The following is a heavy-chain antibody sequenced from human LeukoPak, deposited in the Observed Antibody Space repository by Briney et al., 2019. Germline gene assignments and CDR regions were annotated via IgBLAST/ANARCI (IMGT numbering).Heavy chain of an antibody. D-gene: IGHD3-22*01. V-gene: IGHV4-4*02. Sequence: SETLSLTCTVSGDSINSLDLWSWVRQPPGKGLEWIGEMYLSGTTHSNPSVKSRVTISIDKSKNQFFLNLGSVTAADTAVYYCAGLVGRYSSGLYYYYFDYWGQGTLVTVSS. CDR1: GDSINSLDL. CDR3: AGLVGRYSSGLYYYYFDY. J-gene: IGHJ4*02. CDR2: MYLSGTT.